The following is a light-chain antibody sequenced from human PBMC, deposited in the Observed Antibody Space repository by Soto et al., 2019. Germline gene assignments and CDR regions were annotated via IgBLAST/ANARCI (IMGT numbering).Light chain of an antibody. Sequence: SYELTQPPSVSVAPGKTARITCGGNNIGSKSVHWYQQKPGQAPVLVIYYDSDRPSGIPVRFSGSNSGNTATLTISRVEAGDEADYYCQVWDSSAVFGGGTQLTVL. CDR2: YDS. V-gene: IGLV3-21*04. CDR3: QVWDSSAV. CDR1: NIGSKS. J-gene: IGLJ7*01.